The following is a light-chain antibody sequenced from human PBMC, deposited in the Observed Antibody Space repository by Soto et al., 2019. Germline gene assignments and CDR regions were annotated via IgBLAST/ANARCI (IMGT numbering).Light chain of an antibody. CDR2: LGS. J-gene: IGKJ5*01. CDR3: MQDLQTPPIT. CDR1: QSLLHSNGYNY. V-gene: IGKV2-28*01. Sequence: DIVMTQSPRALPVTPGEPASISCRSSQSLLHSNGYNYLDWYLQKPGQSPQLLIYLGSNRACGVPERFSGSGSGTDFTLKISRVEAADVGVYYCMQDLQTPPITFGQGTRLEIK.